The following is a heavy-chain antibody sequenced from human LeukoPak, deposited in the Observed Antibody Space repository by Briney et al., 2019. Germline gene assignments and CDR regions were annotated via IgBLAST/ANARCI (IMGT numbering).Heavy chain of an antibody. V-gene: IGHV3-7*04. J-gene: IGHJ4*02. CDR1: GFTFSNYW. D-gene: IGHD5-18*01. Sequence: GGSLRLSCAASGFTFSNYWMTWVRQAPGKGLEWVANLKQDGREKYYVDSVKGRFTISRDNAKNSLYLQMDSLRAEDTALYYCARGLLSGYGRPVDCWGQGTLVIVSS. CDR2: LKQDGREK. CDR3: ARGLLSGYGRPVDC.